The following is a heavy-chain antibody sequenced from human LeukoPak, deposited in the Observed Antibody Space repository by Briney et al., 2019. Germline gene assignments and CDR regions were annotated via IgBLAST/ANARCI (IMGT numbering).Heavy chain of an antibody. D-gene: IGHD2-2*01. CDR2: INPSGGST. V-gene: IGHV1-46*03. CDR1: GYTFTSYY. Sequence: ASVKVSCKASGYTFTSYYMHWVRQAPGQGLEWMGIINPSGGSTSYAQKFQGRVTMTRDTSTSTVYMELSSLISEDTAVYYCARSPPDQLLFSYWGQGTLVTVSS. CDR3: ARSPPDQLLFSY. J-gene: IGHJ4*02.